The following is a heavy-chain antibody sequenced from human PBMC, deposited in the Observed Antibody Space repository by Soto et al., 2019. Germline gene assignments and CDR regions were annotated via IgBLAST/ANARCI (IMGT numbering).Heavy chain of an antibody. Sequence: VQLVESGGDLVQPGGSLRLSCAASGFTFSSYSMNWVRQAPGKGLEWVSYISGSGSTIYYADSVKGRFTISRDNAKNSLYLQMNSLRAEDTAVYYCARRDYGDYMLDFWGQGTLVTVSS. CDR2: ISGSGSTI. CDR3: ARRDYGDYMLDF. D-gene: IGHD4-17*01. CDR1: GFTFSSYS. J-gene: IGHJ4*02. V-gene: IGHV3-48*01.